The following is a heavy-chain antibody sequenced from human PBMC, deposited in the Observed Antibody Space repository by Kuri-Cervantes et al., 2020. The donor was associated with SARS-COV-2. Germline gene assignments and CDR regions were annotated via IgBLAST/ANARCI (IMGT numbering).Heavy chain of an antibody. Sequence: GSLRLSCTVSGGSISSYYWSWIRQPPGKGLEWIGYIYYSGSTNYNPSLKSRVTISVDTSKNQFSLKLSSVTAADTAVYYCAREGYCSGGSCSDYWGQGTLVTVSS. V-gene: IGHV4-59*01. CDR3: AREGYCSGGSCSDY. CDR2: IYYSGST. J-gene: IGHJ4*02. CDR1: GGSISSYY. D-gene: IGHD2-15*01.